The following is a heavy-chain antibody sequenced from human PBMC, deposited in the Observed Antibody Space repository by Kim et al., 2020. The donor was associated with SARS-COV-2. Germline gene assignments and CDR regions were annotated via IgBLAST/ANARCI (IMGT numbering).Heavy chain of an antibody. D-gene: IGHD6-13*01. J-gene: IGHJ4*02. CDR2: IYHSGST. Sequence: SETLSLTCTVSGYSISSGYYWGWIRQPPGKGLEWIGSIYHSGSTYYNPSLKSRVTISVDTSKNQFSLKLSSVTAADTAVYYCASSGSSWQRIFFDYWAQG. V-gene: IGHV4-38-2*02. CDR3: ASSGSSWQRIFFDY. CDR1: GYSISSGYY.